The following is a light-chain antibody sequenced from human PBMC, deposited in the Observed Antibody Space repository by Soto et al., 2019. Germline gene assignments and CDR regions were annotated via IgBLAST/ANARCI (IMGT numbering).Light chain of an antibody. CDR1: SSDVGGYNY. Sequence: QSALTQPASVSGSPGQSITISCTGTSSDVGGYNYVSWYQQHPGKAPKLMIYEVSNRPSGISNRFSGSKSGNTASLTISGLQAEDEAAYYCSSYTSSNFWVFGGGTKVTVL. J-gene: IGLJ3*02. CDR3: SSYTSSNFWV. V-gene: IGLV2-14*01. CDR2: EVS.